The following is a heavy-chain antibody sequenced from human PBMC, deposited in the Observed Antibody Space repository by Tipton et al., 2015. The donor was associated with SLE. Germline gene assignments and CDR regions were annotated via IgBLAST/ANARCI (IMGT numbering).Heavy chain of an antibody. CDR1: GYTFTSYF. V-gene: IGHV1-8*02. D-gene: IGHD1-1*01. J-gene: IGHJ6*02. CDR3: ARETTETRDGLDV. CDR2: MNPSGNT. Sequence: QLVQSGAEVKKPGASVKVSCKASGYTFTSYFINWLRQAPGQGLEWMGWMNPSGNTAYAEKFQGRVTMTRDTSLRTAYMELSSLRSDDTAVYFCARETTETRDGLDVWGQGTTVIVS.